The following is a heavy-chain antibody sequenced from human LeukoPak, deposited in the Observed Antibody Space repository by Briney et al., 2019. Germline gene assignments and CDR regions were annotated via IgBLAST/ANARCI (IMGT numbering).Heavy chain of an antibody. V-gene: IGHV4-4*02. CDR2: IQTTGRT. Sequence: SETLSLTCDVSGGSINDRDWWTWVRQPPEKGLEWLGEIQTTGRTNSNPSLRSRVTMSINKARKQVFLNLNPVTAADTAVYYCASADIGWNPAHYWGQGTLVIVSS. CDR3: ASADIGWNPAHY. J-gene: IGHJ4*02. D-gene: IGHD2-15*01. CDR1: GGSINDRDW.